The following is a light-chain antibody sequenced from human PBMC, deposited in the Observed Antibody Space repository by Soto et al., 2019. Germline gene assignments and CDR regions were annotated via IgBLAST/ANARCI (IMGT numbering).Light chain of an antibody. CDR3: QQYNSYSVNA. CDR1: QSVSSG. J-gene: IGKJ2*01. V-gene: IGKV1-5*01. Sequence: TQSPGTLSLSPGERATLSCRASQSVSSGFLAWYQQKPGKAPKLLIYDASSLESGVPSRFSGSGSGTEFSLTISRLQPDDFATYYCQQYNSYSVNAFGQGTKLEIK. CDR2: DAS.